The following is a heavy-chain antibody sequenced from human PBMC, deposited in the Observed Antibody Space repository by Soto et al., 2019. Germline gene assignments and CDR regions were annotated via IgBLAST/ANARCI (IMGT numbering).Heavy chain of an antibody. V-gene: IGHV3-74*01. Sequence: EVQLVESGGGLVQPGGSLRLSCAASGFTFSSYWMHWVRQAPGKGLVWVSRINSDGSSTTYADSVKGRFTISRDNAKKTQHLQMNSLGAEDTAGYYCARVGCQLLGYDWFDPLGQETLVTVSS. CDR3: ARVGCQLLGYDWFDP. D-gene: IGHD3-10*01. J-gene: IGHJ5*02. CDR2: INSDGSST. CDR1: GFTFSSYW.